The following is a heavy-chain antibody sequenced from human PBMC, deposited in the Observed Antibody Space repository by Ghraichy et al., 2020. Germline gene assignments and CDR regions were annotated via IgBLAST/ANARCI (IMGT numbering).Heavy chain of an antibody. CDR3: ARAEYCSGGSCYLDY. V-gene: IGHV4-34*01. CDR2: INHSGST. J-gene: IGHJ4*02. Sequence: GSLRLSCAVYGGSFSGYYWSWIRQPPGKGLEWIGEINHSGSTNYNPSLKSRVTISVDTSKNQFSLKLSSVTAADTAVYYCARAEYCSGGSCYLDYWGQGTLVTVSS. D-gene: IGHD2-15*01. CDR1: GGSFSGYY.